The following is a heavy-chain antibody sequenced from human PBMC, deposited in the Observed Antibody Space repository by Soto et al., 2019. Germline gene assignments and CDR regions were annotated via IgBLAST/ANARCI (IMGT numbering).Heavy chain of an antibody. J-gene: IGHJ5*02. CDR3: ARGESSSSVNGWFDP. V-gene: IGHV4-34*01. Sequence: SETLSLTCAVYGGSFSGYYWSWIRQPPGKGLEWIGEINHSGSTNYDPSLKSRVTISVDTSKNQFSLKLSSVTAADTAVYYCARGESSSSVNGWFDPWGQGTLVTVSS. CDR1: GGSFSGYY. D-gene: IGHD6-13*01. CDR2: INHSGST.